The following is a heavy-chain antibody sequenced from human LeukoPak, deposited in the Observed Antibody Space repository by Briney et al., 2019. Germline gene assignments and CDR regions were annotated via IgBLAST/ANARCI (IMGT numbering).Heavy chain of an antibody. V-gene: IGHV4-59*01. CDR1: GGSTSSYY. CDR2: IYYSGST. Sequence: SETLSLTCTVSGGSTSSYYWSWIRQPPGKGLEWIGYIYYSGSTNYNPSLKSRVTISVDTSKNQFSLKLSSVTAADTAVYYCARGPDRRGPIDYWGQGTLVTVSS. J-gene: IGHJ4*02. CDR3: ARGPDRRGPIDY.